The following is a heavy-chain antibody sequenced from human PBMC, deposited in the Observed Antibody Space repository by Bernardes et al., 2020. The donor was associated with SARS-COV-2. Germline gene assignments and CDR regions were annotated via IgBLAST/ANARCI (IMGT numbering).Heavy chain of an antibody. Sequence: AALKDSCKASGYTFTSYGISWVRQAPGQGLEWMGWISAYNGNTNYAQKLQGRVTMTTDTSTSTAYMELRSLRSDDTAVYYCARDDPQDIVVVPAANAFDIWGQGTMVTVSS. CDR2: ISAYNGNT. J-gene: IGHJ3*02. CDR1: GYTFTSYG. CDR3: ARDDPQDIVVVPAANAFDI. D-gene: IGHD2-2*01. V-gene: IGHV1-18*01.